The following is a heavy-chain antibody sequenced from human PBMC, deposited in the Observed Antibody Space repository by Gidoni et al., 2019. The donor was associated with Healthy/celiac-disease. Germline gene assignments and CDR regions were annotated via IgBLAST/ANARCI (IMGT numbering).Heavy chain of an antibody. J-gene: IGHJ4*02. CDR1: GFTFDDYT. CDR2: ISWDGGST. V-gene: IGHV3-43*01. CDR3: AKDRPLYSSGWYYFDY. D-gene: IGHD6-19*01. Sequence: EVQLVESGGVVVQPGGSLRLSCAASGFTFDDYTMHWVRQAPGKGLELVSLISWDGGSTYYADSVKGRFTISRDNSKNSLYLQMNSLRTEDTALYYCAKDRPLYSSGWYYFDYWGQGTLVTVSS.